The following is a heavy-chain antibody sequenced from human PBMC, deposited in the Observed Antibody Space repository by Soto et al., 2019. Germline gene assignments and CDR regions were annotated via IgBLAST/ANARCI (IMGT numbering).Heavy chain of an antibody. Sequence: QLQESGPGLVKPSETLSLTCTVSGGSISTYYWSWIRQPAGKGLEWIGRLYTSGSTNYNPSLKSRVTMSVDKSKNQFSLKLRSVSAADTAVYYCATSTDTYCSSTSCDGRYYYYNMDVWGQGTTVTVSS. CDR1: GGSISTYY. V-gene: IGHV4-4*07. J-gene: IGHJ6*02. CDR2: LYTSGST. D-gene: IGHD2-2*01. CDR3: ATSTDTYCSSTSCDGRYYYYNMDV.